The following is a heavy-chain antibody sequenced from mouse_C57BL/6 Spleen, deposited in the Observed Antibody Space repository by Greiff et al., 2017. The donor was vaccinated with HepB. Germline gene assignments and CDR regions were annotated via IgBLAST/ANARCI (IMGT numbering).Heavy chain of an antibody. D-gene: IGHD1-1*01. Sequence: VKLMESGAELVMPGASVKLSCKASGYTFTSYWMHWVKQRPGQGLEWIGEIDPSDSYTNYNQKFKGKSTLTVDKSSSTAYMQLSSLTSEDSAVYYCARSDGSSFVDYWGQGTTLTVSS. CDR2: IDPSDSYT. CDR3: ARSDGSSFVDY. V-gene: IGHV1-69*01. CDR1: GYTFTSYW. J-gene: IGHJ2*01.